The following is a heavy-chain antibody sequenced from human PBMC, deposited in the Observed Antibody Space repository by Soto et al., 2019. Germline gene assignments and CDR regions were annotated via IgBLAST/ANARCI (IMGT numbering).Heavy chain of an antibody. V-gene: IGHV1-69*13. CDR1: GGTFSSYA. Sequence: ASVKVSCKASGGTFSSYAISWVRKTPGQGLEWMGGIIPIFGTANYAQKFQGRVTITADESTSTAYMELSSLRSEDTAVYYCAGSGRHYDAPLDYWGQGTLVTVSS. CDR3: AGSGRHYDAPLDY. D-gene: IGHD1-26*01. CDR2: IIPIFGTA. J-gene: IGHJ4*02.